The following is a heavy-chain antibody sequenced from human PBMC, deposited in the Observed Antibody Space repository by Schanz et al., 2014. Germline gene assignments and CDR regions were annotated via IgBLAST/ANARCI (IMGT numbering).Heavy chain of an antibody. D-gene: IGHD1-1*01. J-gene: IGHJ4*02. V-gene: IGHV3-23*04. CDR3: AKIERNED. CDR1: GFNFSSYS. Sequence: EVKMVESGGGLVKPGGSLRLSCAASGFNFSSYSLNWVRQAPGKGLEWVSTIGTSGGTNYAESVKGRFTISRDNSKNTLYLQMNSHRAEDTAVYFCAKIERNEDWGQGTLVTVSS. CDR2: IGTSGGT.